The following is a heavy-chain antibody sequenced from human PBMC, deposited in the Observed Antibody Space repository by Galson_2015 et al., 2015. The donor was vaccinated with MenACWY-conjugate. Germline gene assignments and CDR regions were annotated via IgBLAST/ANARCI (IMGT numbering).Heavy chain of an antibody. CDR3: ARAMRLFYYYFDY. CDR2: ISSSSSTI. V-gene: IGHV3-48*02. J-gene: IGHJ4*02. Sequence: SLRLSCAASGFTFSSYSMNWVRQAPGKGLEWVLYISSSSSTIYYADSVKGRFTISRDNAKNSLYLQMNSLRDEDTAVYYCARAMRLFYYYFDYWGQGTLVTVSS. D-gene: IGHD3-22*01. CDR1: GFTFSSYS.